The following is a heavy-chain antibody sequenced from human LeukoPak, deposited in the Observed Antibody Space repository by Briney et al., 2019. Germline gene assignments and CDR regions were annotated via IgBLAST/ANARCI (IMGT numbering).Heavy chain of an antibody. CDR2: ISSSSSYI. CDR1: GFTFSSYS. D-gene: IGHD4-17*01. Sequence: GGSLRLSCAASGFTFSSYSMNWVRQAPGKGLEWVSSISSSSSYIYYADSVKGRFTISRDNAKNSLYLQMNSLRAEDTAVYYCARDSSGDYAPGYFDSWGQGTLVTVSS. V-gene: IGHV3-21*01. CDR3: ARDSSGDYAPGYFDS. J-gene: IGHJ4*02.